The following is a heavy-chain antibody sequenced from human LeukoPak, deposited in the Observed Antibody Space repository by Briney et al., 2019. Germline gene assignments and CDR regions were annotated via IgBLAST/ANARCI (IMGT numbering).Heavy chain of an antibody. CDR2: INYSGST. Sequence: PSETLSLTCTVSGGSISSYYWGWIRQPPGKGLEWIGYINYSGSTNYNPSLKSRVTISVDTSKNQFSLKLSSVTAADTAVYYCARETMVRFDPWGQGTLVTVSS. CDR1: GGSISSYY. J-gene: IGHJ5*02. CDR3: ARETMVRFDP. V-gene: IGHV4-59*01. D-gene: IGHD3-10*01.